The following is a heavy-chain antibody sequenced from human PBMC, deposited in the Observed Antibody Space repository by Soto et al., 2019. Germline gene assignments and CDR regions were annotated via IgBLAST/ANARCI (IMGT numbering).Heavy chain of an antibody. CDR1: GYTFINYF. CDR2: INPMGGST. V-gene: IGHV1-46*01. Sequence: SSQACGYTFINYFIPWVRQAPGQGLEWMAIINPMGGSTNYAQEFQGRVTLTSDTSTSTVYMELSSLRFEDTALFYCARDLAAGDLWGQGTLVTVSS. CDR3: ARDLAAGDL. D-gene: IGHD6-13*01. J-gene: IGHJ5*02.